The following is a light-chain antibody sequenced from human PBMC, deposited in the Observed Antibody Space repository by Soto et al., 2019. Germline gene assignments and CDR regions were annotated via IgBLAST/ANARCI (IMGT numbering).Light chain of an antibody. CDR2: DAS. Sequence: DIQMTQSPSSLSASVGDRVTITCRASHGITNSLAWYQQKPEKAPKLLIYDASSLESGVPSRFSGSGSGTEFTLTISSLQPEDFATYYCQQLNSYPITFGQGTRLEI. V-gene: IGKV1D-16*01. CDR3: QQLNSYPIT. J-gene: IGKJ5*01. CDR1: HGITNS.